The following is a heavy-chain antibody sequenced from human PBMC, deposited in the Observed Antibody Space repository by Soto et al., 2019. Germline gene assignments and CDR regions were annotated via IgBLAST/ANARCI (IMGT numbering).Heavy chain of an antibody. Sequence: GGSLRLSCAASGFTFSDYYMSWIRQAPGKGLEWVSYISSSGSTIYYADSVKGRFTISRDNAKNSLYLQMNSLRAEDTAVYYCARDFPDRQNYQYGDYETLFDYWGQGTLVTVSS. CDR1: GFTFSDYY. CDR3: ARDFPDRQNYQYGDYETLFDY. CDR2: ISSSGSTI. V-gene: IGHV3-11*01. D-gene: IGHD4-17*01. J-gene: IGHJ4*02.